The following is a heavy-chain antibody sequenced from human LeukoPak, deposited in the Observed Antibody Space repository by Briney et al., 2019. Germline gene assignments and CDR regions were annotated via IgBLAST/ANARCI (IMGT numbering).Heavy chain of an antibody. CDR1: GGSFSGYY. J-gene: IGHJ4*02. CDR2: INHSRST. Sequence: SETLSLTCAVYGGSFSGYYWSWIRQPPGKGLEWIGEINHSRSTNYNPSLKSRVTISVDTSKNQFSLKLSSVTAADTAVYYCARLPVGYWGQGTLVTVSS. CDR3: ARLPVGY. V-gene: IGHV4-34*01.